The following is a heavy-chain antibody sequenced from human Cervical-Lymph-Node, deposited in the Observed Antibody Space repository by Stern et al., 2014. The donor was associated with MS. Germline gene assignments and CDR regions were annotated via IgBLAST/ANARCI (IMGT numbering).Heavy chain of an antibody. CDR2: LSYDGSIK. CDR3: AKSGGVVNFQNYYYGMDV. CDR1: GFTFSSHG. V-gene: IGHV3-30*18. J-gene: IGHJ6*02. Sequence: VQLVESGGGVVQPGRSLRLSCAASGFTFSSHGMHWVRQAPGKGLEWVAVLSYDGSIKYYADSVKGRFTISRDNSKNTLYLQMNSLRAEDTAVYFCAKSGGVVNFQNYYYGMDVWGQGTTVTVSS. D-gene: IGHD2-15*01.